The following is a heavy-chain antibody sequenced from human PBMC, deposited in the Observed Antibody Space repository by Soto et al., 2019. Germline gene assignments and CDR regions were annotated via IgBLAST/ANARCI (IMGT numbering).Heavy chain of an antibody. D-gene: IGHD3-3*01. CDR1: GFTSSSYA. CDR3: AKEGFRSGRDSGYYYYKGMDV. J-gene: IGHJ6*02. Sequence: EVQLLESGGGLVQPGGSLRLSCAASGFTSSSYAMSWVRQAPGKGLEWVSSITGSGQTTYYADSLKGRFTISRDNSKNTLYLQMNSLRAEETAVYYCAKEGFRSGRDSGYYYYKGMDVWGQGTTVTVSS. CDR2: ITGSGQTT. V-gene: IGHV3-23*01.